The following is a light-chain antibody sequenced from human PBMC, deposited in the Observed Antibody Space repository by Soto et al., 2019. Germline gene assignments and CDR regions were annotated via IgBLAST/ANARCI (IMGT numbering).Light chain of an antibody. CDR1: NSNIGNNY. Sequence: QSVLTQPPSVSAAPGQKVTISCSGSNSNIGNNYVSWYQQLPGTAPKLLIYDNNERPSGIPARFSGSKSGTSATLGITELQTGDEADYYCGTWDSSLSAVVFGGGTKLTVL. J-gene: IGLJ2*01. CDR2: DNN. CDR3: GTWDSSLSAVV. V-gene: IGLV1-51*01.